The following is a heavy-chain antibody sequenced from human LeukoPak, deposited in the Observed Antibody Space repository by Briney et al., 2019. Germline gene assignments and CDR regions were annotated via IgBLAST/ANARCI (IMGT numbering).Heavy chain of an antibody. CDR2: ISDSGGST. Sequence: GGSLRLSCAAFGFTFSSFAMTWVRQAPGKGLEWVSGISDSGGSTYYADSVKGRFTISRDNSKNTLYLQMSSLRAEDTAVYYCVTIGASGSYRLWGQGTLVTVSS. CDR1: GFTFSSFA. CDR3: VTIGASGSYRL. J-gene: IGHJ4*02. D-gene: IGHD3-10*01. V-gene: IGHV3-23*01.